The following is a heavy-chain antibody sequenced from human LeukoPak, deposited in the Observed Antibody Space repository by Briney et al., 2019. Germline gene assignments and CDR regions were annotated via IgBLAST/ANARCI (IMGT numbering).Heavy chain of an antibody. CDR1: GFASNTYS. CDR3: ARVQAGKWDFDY. CDR2: IRSDSSII. J-gene: IGHJ4*02. Sequence: GGSLRLSCAAPGFASNTYSMNWVRQAPGKGLEWVSYIRSDSSIIYYADSVKGRFTMSRDNGKNSLYLQMNSLRVEDTAVYFCARVQAGKWDFDYWGQGTLVTVSS. D-gene: IGHD2-8*01. V-gene: IGHV3-48*01.